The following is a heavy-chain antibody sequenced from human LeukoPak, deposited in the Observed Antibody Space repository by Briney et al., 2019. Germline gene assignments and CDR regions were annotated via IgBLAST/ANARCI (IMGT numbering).Heavy chain of an antibody. J-gene: IGHJ4*02. Sequence: GSLELSCAAAGFTFSSYGMQWGRQAPGKGLEWGAFIRCDGSNKYYADSVKSRFTISRDNSKNTLYLQMNSLRAEDTAVYYCAKDRGYSYEFDYWGQGTLVTVSS. V-gene: IGHV3-30*02. CDR2: IRCDGSNK. D-gene: IGHD5-18*01. CDR1: GFTFSSYG. CDR3: AKDRGYSYEFDY.